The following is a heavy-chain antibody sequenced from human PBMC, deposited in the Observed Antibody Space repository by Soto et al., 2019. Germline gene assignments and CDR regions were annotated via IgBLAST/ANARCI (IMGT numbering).Heavy chain of an antibody. CDR3: ARVRPMATSFAYYYYGMDV. CDR1: GGSFSGYY. Sequence: SEPLSLTCAVYGGSFSGYYWSWIRQPPGKGLEWIGEINHSGSTNYNPSLKSRVTISVDTSKNQFSLKLSSVTAADTAVYYCARVRPMATSFAYYYYGMDVWGQGTTVTVS. CDR2: INHSGST. V-gene: IGHV4-34*01. J-gene: IGHJ6*02. D-gene: IGHD5-12*01.